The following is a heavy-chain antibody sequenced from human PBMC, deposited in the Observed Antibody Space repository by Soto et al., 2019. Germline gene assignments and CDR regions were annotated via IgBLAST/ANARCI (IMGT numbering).Heavy chain of an antibody. CDR1: GGSFSGYY. V-gene: IGHV4-34*01. J-gene: IGHJ6*03. Sequence: SETLSLTCAVYGGSFSGYYWSWIRQPPGKGLEWIGEINHSGSTNYNPSLKSRVTISVDTSKNQFSLKLSSVTAADTAVYYCARVRLYYYGSGSYPYYYYYYMDVWGKGTTVTVSS. D-gene: IGHD3-10*01. CDR3: ARVRLYYYGSGSYPYYYYYYMDV. CDR2: INHSGST.